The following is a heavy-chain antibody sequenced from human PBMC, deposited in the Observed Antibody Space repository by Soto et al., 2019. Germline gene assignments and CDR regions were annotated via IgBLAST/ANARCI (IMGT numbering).Heavy chain of an antibody. Sequence: QLQLQESGPGLVKPSETLSLTCTVSGGSISGSSYYWGWIRQPPGKGLEWIGSIYYSGSTYYNPSLKSRVTLSVDTSKNQFALKLSSVTAADTAGYYCASWYGDYVAYWGQGTLVTVSS. V-gene: IGHV4-39*01. CDR1: GGSISGSSYY. J-gene: IGHJ4*02. CDR3: ASWYGDYVAY. D-gene: IGHD4-17*01. CDR2: IYYSGST.